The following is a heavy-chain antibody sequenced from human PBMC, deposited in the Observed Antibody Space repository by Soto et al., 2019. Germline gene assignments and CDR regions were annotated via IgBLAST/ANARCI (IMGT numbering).Heavy chain of an antibody. CDR1: GFTFTCYA. V-gene: IGHV1-3*01. Sequence: ASVKVSCKASGFTFTCYAMHWACHAPGQRLEWMGWINAGNGNTKYSQKFQGRVTITRDTSASTAYMELRSLRSDDTAVYYCARALGYSGYAGMDVWGQGTTVTVSS. D-gene: IGHD5-12*01. CDR3: ARALGYSGYAGMDV. CDR2: INAGNGNT. J-gene: IGHJ6*02.